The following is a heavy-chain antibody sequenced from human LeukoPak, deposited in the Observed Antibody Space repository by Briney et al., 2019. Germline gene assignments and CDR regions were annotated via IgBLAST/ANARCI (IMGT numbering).Heavy chain of an antibody. CDR1: EFTFSSYA. J-gene: IGHJ4*01. Sequence: GGSLRLSCAASEFTFSSYAMSWVRQAPGKGLEWVGRSRDKGNSYTTAYAASVRGRFTISRDDSKNSLYLQMNSLKIEDTAVYYCTKLARAPRDFDYWGQGTLVTVSS. D-gene: IGHD3-10*01. CDR3: TKLARAPRDFDY. CDR2: SRDKGNSYTT. V-gene: IGHV3-72*01.